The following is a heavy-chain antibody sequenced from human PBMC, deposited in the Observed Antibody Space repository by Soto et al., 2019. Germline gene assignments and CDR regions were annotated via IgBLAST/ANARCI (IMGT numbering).Heavy chain of an antibody. CDR1: GFIFTNYA. Sequence: LRLSCAASGFIFTNYAMHWVRQAPGRGLEWVAVISSNGGNADSADSVKGRFTISKDNSKNTVFLRMDSLRPEDSAIYYCARDRSFGTSGYYSWDLWGQGTLVTVSS. V-gene: IGHV3-30-3*01. J-gene: IGHJ5*02. CDR2: ISSNGGNA. CDR3: ARDRSFGTSGYYSWDL. D-gene: IGHD3-22*01.